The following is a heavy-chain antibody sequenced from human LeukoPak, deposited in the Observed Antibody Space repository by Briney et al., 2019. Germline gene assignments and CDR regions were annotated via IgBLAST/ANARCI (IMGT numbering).Heavy chain of an antibody. D-gene: IGHD4-23*01. J-gene: IGHJ5*02. V-gene: IGHV1-24*01. CDR3: ASRRLMTTVVTRWFDP. CDR2: FDPEDGET. CDR1: GYTLTELS. Sequence: GASVKVSCKVSGYTLTELSMHWVRQAPGKGLEWMGGFDPEDGETIYAQKFQGRVTMTEDTSTDTAYMELSSPRSEDTAVYYCASRRLMTTVVTRWFDPWGQGTLVTVSS.